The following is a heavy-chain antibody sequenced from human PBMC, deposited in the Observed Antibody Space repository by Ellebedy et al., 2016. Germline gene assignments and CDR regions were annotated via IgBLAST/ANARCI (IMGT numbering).Heavy chain of an antibody. Sequence: GGSLRLSXAASGFRVTSNDMSWVRQAPGRGLELVSLMYAGGSEYYADSVKGRFSITRDKTMNRLYLHMSDLRAGDTALYYCVTRHNGAFDFWGQGTLVTVSS. CDR2: MYAGGSE. V-gene: IGHV3-53*01. CDR3: VTRHNGAFDF. J-gene: IGHJ3*01. D-gene: IGHD1-14*01. CDR1: GFRVTSND.